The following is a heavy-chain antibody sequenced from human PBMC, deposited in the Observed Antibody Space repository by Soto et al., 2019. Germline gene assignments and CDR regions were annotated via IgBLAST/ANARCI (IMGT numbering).Heavy chain of an antibody. J-gene: IGHJ6*02. D-gene: IGHD1-1*01. CDR1: GYTFTGYY. Sequence: ASVKVSCKASGYTFTGYYMHWVRQAPGQGLEWMGWINPNSGGTNYAQKFQGWVTMTRDTSISTAYMELSRLRSDDTAVYYCGRNARSIHYYYGMDVWGQGTTVTVSS. V-gene: IGHV1-2*04. CDR3: GRNARSIHYYYGMDV. CDR2: INPNSGGT.